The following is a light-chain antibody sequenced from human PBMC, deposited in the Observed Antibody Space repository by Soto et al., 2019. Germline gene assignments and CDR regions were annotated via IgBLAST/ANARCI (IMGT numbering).Light chain of an antibody. CDR2: AAS. CDR1: QGIRND. V-gene: IGKV1-6*01. CDR3: LQDYSELLT. Sequence: AIQMTQSPSSLSASIGDRVTITCRASQGIRNDLGWYQQKSGKAPKLLIYAASSLHSGVPSRFSGSGSGTDFTLTISSLQPEDFATYYCLQDYSELLTFGGGTKVEIK. J-gene: IGKJ4*01.